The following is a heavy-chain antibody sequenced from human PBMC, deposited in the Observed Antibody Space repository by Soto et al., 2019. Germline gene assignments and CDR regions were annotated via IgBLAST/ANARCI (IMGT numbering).Heavy chain of an antibody. D-gene: IGHD1-26*01. CDR3: AKDGDEGWELLSAPGYFDY. CDR1: GFTFSSYG. CDR2: ISYDGSNK. Sequence: GGSLRLSCAASGFTFSSYGMHWVRQAPGKGLEWVAVISYDGSNKYYADSVKGRFTISRDNSKNTLYLQMNSLRAEDTAVYYCAKDGDEGWELLSAPGYFDYWGQGTLVTVS. V-gene: IGHV3-30*18. J-gene: IGHJ4*02.